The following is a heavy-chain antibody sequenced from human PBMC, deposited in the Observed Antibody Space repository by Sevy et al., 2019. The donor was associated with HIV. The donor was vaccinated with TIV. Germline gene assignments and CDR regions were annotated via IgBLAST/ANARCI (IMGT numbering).Heavy chain of an antibody. J-gene: IGHJ3*02. Sequence: SGTLSLTCTVSGGSISSYYWSWIRQPAGKGLEWIGRIYTSGSTNYNPSLKSRVTMSVDTSKNQFSLKLSSVTAADTAVYYCARVHAGGRGYSYGGTSGAFDIWGQGTMVTVSS. D-gene: IGHD5-18*01. V-gene: IGHV4-4*07. CDR1: GGSISSYY. CDR3: ARVHAGGRGYSYGGTSGAFDI. CDR2: IYTSGST.